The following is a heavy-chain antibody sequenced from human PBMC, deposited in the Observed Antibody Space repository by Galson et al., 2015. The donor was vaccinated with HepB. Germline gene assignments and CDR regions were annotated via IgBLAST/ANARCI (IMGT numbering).Heavy chain of an antibody. CDR3: ARDKGRIVVVPAAMGFDP. CDR2: INPSGGST. D-gene: IGHD2-2*01. J-gene: IGHJ5*02. Sequence: SVKVSCKASGYTFTSYYMHWVRQAPGQGLEWMGIINPSGGSTSYAQKFQGRVTMTRDTSTSTVYMELSSLRSEDTAVYYCARDKGRIVVVPAAMGFDPWGQGTLVTVSS. V-gene: IGHV1-46*01. CDR1: GYTFTSYY.